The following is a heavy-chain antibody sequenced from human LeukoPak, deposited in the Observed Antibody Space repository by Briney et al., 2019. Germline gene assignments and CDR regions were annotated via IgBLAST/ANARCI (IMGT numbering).Heavy chain of an antibody. D-gene: IGHD3-10*01. CDR3: ARQNYYGSGSYYPYYYYYYMDV. CDR1: GYTFTSYT. Sequence: GASVKVSCKASGYTFTSYTIHWVRQAPGQRLEWMGWINAGNGNAKYSQEFQDRVTITRDTSASTAYMELSSMRSDDTAVYYCARQNYYGSGSYYPYYYYYYMDVWGKGTTVTISS. V-gene: IGHV1-3*01. J-gene: IGHJ6*03. CDR2: INAGNGNA.